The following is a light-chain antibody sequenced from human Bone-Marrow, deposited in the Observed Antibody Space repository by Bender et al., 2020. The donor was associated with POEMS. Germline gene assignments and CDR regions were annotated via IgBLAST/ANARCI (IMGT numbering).Light chain of an antibody. CDR3: AAWDDNLNGHI. Sequence: QSVLTQPPSASGTPGQRVIISCSGSSSNIVTNPVNWYQHLPGTAPKVLIYNTNQRPSGVPDRFSGSKSGTSASLAISGLQSVDEASYFCAAWDDNLNGHIFGGGTKLTVL. CDR1: SSNIVTNP. V-gene: IGLV1-44*01. CDR2: NTN. J-gene: IGLJ2*01.